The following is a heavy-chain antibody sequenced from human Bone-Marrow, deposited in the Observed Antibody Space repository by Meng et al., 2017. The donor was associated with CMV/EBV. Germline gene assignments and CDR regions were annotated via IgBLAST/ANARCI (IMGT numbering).Heavy chain of an antibody. Sequence: GESLKLSCSASGFTFSNYWMHWLRPVPGKGLEWVSRIDNDGSTTDYADSVKGRFTISRDNSKNTLYLQMNSLRAEDTAVYYCARAVVVTDRTPLRYFDLWGRGTLVTVSS. J-gene: IGHJ2*01. CDR1: GFTFSNYW. D-gene: IGHD2-21*02. V-gene: IGHV3-74*01. CDR2: IDNDGSTT. CDR3: ARAVVVTDRTPLRYFDL.